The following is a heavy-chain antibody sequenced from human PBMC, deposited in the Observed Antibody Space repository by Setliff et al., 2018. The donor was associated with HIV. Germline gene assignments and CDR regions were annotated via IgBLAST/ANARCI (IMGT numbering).Heavy chain of an antibody. CDR2: IRYDGINK. CDR3: AKSGVRPHPSHDYYYYGMDV. Sequence: GGSLRLSCAGSGFSFSSHWMHWVRQAPGKGLEWVAFIRYDGINKYYADSVKGRFTISRDNSKNTLYLQMNSLRAEDTAVYYCAKSGVRPHPSHDYYYYGMDVWGQGTTVTVSS. J-gene: IGHJ6*02. CDR1: GFSFSSHW. D-gene: IGHD1-1*01. V-gene: IGHV3-30*02.